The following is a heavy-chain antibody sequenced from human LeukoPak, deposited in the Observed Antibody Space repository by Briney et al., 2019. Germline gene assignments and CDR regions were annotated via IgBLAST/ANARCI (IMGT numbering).Heavy chain of an antibody. CDR2: FDPEKGET. V-gene: IGHV1-24*01. J-gene: IGHJ4*02. Sequence: GASVKVSCKVSGYTLTELSMHWVRQAPGKGFEWMGRFDPEKGETIYAQKFQGRVTMTRNTSISTAYMELSSLRSEDTAVYYCASTIYGSAGYKLEYWGQGTLVTVSS. D-gene: IGHD3-10*01. CDR1: GYTLTELS. CDR3: ASTIYGSAGYKLEY.